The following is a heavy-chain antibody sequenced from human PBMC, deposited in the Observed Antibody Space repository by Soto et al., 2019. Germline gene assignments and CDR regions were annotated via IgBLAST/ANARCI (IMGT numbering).Heavy chain of an antibody. J-gene: IGHJ4*02. V-gene: IGHV1-3*01. CDR2: INAGNGNT. Sequence: GASVKVSCKASGYTFTKYAMHWVRQAPGQRLEWMGWINAGNGNTKYSLRFQGRVTITRDTSASTAYMELSSLRSEDTAVYYCARDHYYGSGSYNYFDYWGQGTLVTVSS. D-gene: IGHD3-10*01. CDR1: GYTFTKYA. CDR3: ARDHYYGSGSYNYFDY.